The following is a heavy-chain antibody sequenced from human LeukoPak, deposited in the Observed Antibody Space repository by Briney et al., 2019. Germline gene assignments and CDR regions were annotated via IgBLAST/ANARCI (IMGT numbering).Heavy chain of an antibody. CDR1: GATFSSYA. Sequence: SSVKVSCKDSGATFSSYAISWVRQAPGQGLEWVGRIIPILGIANYAQKFQGGVTITADKSTSTAYLELSSLRSEDTAVYFCARAPPLASCGGACYRYYFAYWGKGTLVTVPS. V-gene: IGHV1-69*04. CDR3: ARAPPLASCGGACYRYYFAY. D-gene: IGHD2-21*02. CDR2: IIPILGIA. J-gene: IGHJ4*02.